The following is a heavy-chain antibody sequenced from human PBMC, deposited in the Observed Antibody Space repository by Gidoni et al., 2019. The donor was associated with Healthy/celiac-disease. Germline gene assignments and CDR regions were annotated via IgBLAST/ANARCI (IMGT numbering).Heavy chain of an antibody. J-gene: IGHJ4*02. V-gene: IGHV1-24*01. D-gene: IGHD3-3*01. CDR1: GYTLTELS. Sequence: QVQLVQSGAEVKKPGASVKVSCKVSGYTLTELSMHWVRQAPGKGLEWMGGFDPEDGETIYAQKCQGRVTMTEDTSTDTAYMELSSLRSEDTAVYYCATIIYDFWSGSLMERIFDYWGQGTLVTVSS. CDR2: FDPEDGET. CDR3: ATIIYDFWSGSLMERIFDY.